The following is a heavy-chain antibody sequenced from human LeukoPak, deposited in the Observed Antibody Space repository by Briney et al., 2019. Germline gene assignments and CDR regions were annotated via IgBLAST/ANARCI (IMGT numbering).Heavy chain of an antibody. V-gene: IGHV3-7*01. CDR3: ARGGLAKIVATIATYYFDY. J-gene: IGHJ4*02. D-gene: IGHD5-12*01. Sequence: GGSLRLSCAASGFTFRSYWMSWVRQAPGKGLEWVANIMHDGSEKYYVDSVRGRFIISRDNAEKSLYLQMNSLRAEDTAVYYCARGGLAKIVATIATYYFDYWGQGTLVTVSS. CDR2: IMHDGSEK. CDR1: GFTFRSYW.